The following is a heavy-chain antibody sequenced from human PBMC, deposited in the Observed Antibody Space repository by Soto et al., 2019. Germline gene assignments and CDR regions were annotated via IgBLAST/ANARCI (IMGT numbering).Heavy chain of an antibody. V-gene: IGHV1-69*13. CDR3: TSVLRFLEWLSAGLHYGMDV. J-gene: IGHJ6*02. D-gene: IGHD3-3*01. Sequence: ASVKVSCKASGGTFSSYAISWVRQAPGQGLEWMGGIIPIFGTANYAQKFQGRVTITADESTSTAYMELSSLRSEDTAVYYCTSVLRFLEWLSAGLHYGMDVWGQGTTVTVSS. CDR2: IIPIFGTA. CDR1: GGTFSSYA.